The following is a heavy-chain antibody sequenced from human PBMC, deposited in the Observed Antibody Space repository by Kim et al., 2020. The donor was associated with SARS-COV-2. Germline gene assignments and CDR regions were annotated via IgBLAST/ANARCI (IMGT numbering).Heavy chain of an antibody. Sequence: SQTLSLTCAISGDSVSSNSAAWNWIRQSPSRGLEWLGSTYYRSKWYNDYAVSVKSRITINPDTSKNQFSLQLNSVTPEDTAVYYCARDHTVGSGWYGIDAFDIWGQGTMVTVSS. CDR2: TYYRSKWYN. D-gene: IGHD6-19*01. V-gene: IGHV6-1*01. CDR1: GDSVSSNSAA. CDR3: ARDHTVGSGWYGIDAFDI. J-gene: IGHJ3*02.